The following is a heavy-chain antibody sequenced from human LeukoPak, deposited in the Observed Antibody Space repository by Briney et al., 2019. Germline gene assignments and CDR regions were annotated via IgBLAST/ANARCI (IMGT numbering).Heavy chain of an antibody. J-gene: IGHJ5*02. CDR2: IRYDGSNK. V-gene: IGHV3-30*02. CDR3: AKGALYGSGSYSAGSFDR. Sequence: GGSLRLSCAASGFTFSSYGMHWVRQAPGKGLEWVAFIRYDGSNKYYADSVKGRFTISRDNSKNTLYLQMNSLRAEDTAVYYCAKGALYGSGSYSAGSFDRWGQVTLVIVAS. CDR1: GFTFSSYG. D-gene: IGHD3-10*01.